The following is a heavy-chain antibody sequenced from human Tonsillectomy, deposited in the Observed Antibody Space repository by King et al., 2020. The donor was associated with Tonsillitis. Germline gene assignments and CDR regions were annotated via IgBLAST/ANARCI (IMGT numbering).Heavy chain of an antibody. V-gene: IGHV4-4*07. J-gene: IGHJ5*02. CDR3: ARNFKVVGTLGFDL. Sequence: QLQESGPGLVRPSESLSLTCTVSGASIRDSFWSWVRQPAGKQLEWIGRVHVAGTTTHNPSLKSRVTMSVETSTNQLSLNLKTVTAADTAVYFCARNFKVVGTLGFDLWGPGILVTVSS. CDR2: VHVAGTT. D-gene: IGHD2-15*01. CDR1: GASIRDSF.